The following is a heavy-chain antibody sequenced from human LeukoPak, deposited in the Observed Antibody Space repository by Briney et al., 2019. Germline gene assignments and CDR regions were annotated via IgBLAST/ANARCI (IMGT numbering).Heavy chain of an antibody. CDR1: GFTFSSYA. CDR3: ARADSGSYYTGLFDY. J-gene: IGHJ4*02. CDR2: ISGSGGST. D-gene: IGHD1-26*01. V-gene: IGHV3-23*01. Sequence: AGGFLRLSCASSGFTFSSYAMSWVRQAPGKGLDRVSAISGSGGSTYYADSVKGRFTISRDNSTNTLYLQMNSLRAEDTAVYYCARADSGSYYTGLFDYWGQGTLVTVSS.